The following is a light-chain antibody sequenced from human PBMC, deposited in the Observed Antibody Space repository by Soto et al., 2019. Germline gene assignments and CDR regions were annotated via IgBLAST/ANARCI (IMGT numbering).Light chain of an antibody. CDR3: MQGTHWPYT. CDR2: KVS. CDR1: QSPVYSNGNTY. Sequence: DVVMTQSPLSLPVTLGQPASISCRSSQSPVYSNGNTYLSWFQQRPGQSPRRLMYKVSNRDSGVPDRFSGSGSGTEFTLKISRVEAEDVGVYYCMQGTHWPYTFGQGTNLEI. J-gene: IGKJ2*01. V-gene: IGKV2-30*01.